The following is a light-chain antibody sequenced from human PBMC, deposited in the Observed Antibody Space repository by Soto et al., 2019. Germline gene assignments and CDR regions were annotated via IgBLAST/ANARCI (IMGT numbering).Light chain of an antibody. Sequence: QSALTQPASVSGSPGQSITISCTGTSSDVGSYNLVSWYQQHPGKAPKLMIYEGSKRPSGVSNRFSGSKSGDTASLTISGIQAEDEADYYCCSYAGSSTYVFGTGTKVT. J-gene: IGLJ1*01. V-gene: IGLV2-23*01. CDR1: SSDVGSYNL. CDR3: CSYAGSSTYV. CDR2: EGS.